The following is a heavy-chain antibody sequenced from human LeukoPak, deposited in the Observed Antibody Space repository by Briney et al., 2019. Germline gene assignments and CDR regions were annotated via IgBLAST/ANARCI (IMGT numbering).Heavy chain of an antibody. Sequence: SETLSLTCTVSGGSISSSRYYWGWIRQPPGKGLEWIGSIYYSGSTYYNPSLKSRVTISVDTSKNQFSLKLSSVTAADTAVYYCARRLRYFDWLLYDWADVWGQGTTVTVSS. D-gene: IGHD3-9*01. CDR3: ARRLRYFDWLLYDWADV. CDR2: IYYSGST. V-gene: IGHV4-39*01. J-gene: IGHJ6*02. CDR1: GGSISSSRYY.